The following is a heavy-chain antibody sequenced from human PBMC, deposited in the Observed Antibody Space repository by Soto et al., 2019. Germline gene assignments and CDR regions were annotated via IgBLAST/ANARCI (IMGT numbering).Heavy chain of an antibody. CDR3: TARKARYYDFWSGYYDWFDP. J-gene: IGHJ5*02. V-gene: IGHV3-15*07. CDR2: IKSKTDGGTT. CDR1: GFTFSNAW. Sequence: GGSLRLSCAASGFTFSNAWMNWVRQAPGKGLEWVGRIKSKTDGGTTDYAAPVKGRFTISRDDSKNTLYLQMNSLKTEDTAVYYCTARKARYYDFWSGYYDWFDPWGQGTLVTVSS. D-gene: IGHD3-3*01.